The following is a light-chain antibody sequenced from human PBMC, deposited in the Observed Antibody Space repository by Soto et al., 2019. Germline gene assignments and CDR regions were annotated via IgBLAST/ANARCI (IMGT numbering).Light chain of an antibody. Sequence: EIVLTQSPGTLSLSPGERATLSCRASQRTIYLAWYQQKPGQPPSLLIYGASSRTTGIPDRFSGTGSGTDFTLTISRMESEDFAVYYGQQYGNSPWTFGQGTKVEI. CDR3: QQYGNSPWT. CDR1: QRTIY. CDR2: GAS. J-gene: IGKJ1*01. V-gene: IGKV3-20*01.